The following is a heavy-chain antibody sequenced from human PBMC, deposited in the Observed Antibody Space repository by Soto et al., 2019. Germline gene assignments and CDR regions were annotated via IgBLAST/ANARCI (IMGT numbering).Heavy chain of an antibody. CDR1: GFTFSDYY. CDR3: ARDRANYYDSSGYLTDAFDI. D-gene: IGHD3-22*01. V-gene: IGHV3-11*01. J-gene: IGHJ3*02. Sequence: QVQLVESGGGLVKPGGSLRLSCAASGFTFSDYYMSWIRQAPGTGLEWVSYISSSGSTIYYADSVKGRFTISRDNAKNSLYLQMNSLRAEDTAVYYCARDRANYYDSSGYLTDAFDIWGQGTMVTVSA. CDR2: ISSSGSTI.